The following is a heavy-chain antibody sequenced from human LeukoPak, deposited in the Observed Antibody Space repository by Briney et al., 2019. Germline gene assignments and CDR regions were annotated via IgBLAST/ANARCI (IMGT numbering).Heavy chain of an antibody. CDR1: GFSGSSNY. D-gene: IGHD6-19*01. Sequence: PGGSLRLSCAASGFSGSSNYMTWVRQAPGQGLEWGAVIDPGGNTYYADFVKGRFTISRDNSKNTMYLQMNSLRAEDMAVYYCASPISGQSFDIWGQGTMVTVSS. CDR3: ASPISGQSFDI. CDR2: IDPGGNT. V-gene: IGHV3-53*01. J-gene: IGHJ3*02.